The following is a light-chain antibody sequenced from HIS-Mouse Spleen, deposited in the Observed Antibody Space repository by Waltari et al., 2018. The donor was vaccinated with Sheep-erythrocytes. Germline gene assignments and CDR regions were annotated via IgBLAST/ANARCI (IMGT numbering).Light chain of an antibody. CDR2: EGS. Sequence: QSALTQPASVSGSPGQSITISCTGTSSDVVRYNLVSWYQQHPGKAPKLMIYEGSNRPSGVSNRFSGSKSGNTASLTISGLQADDEADYYCCSYAGSSTPWVFGGGTKLTVL. V-gene: IGLV2-23*01. CDR1: SSDVVRYNL. J-gene: IGLJ3*02. CDR3: CSYAGSSTPWV.